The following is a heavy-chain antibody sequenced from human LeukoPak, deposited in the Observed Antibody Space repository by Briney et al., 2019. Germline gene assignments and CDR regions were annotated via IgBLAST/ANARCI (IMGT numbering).Heavy chain of an antibody. V-gene: IGHV1-69*05. Sequence: GASVKVSCKASGYTFSSYGISWVRQAPGQGLEWMGGIIPTFGTANYAQKFQGRVTITTDESTSTAYMELSSLRSEDTAVYYCARALYYDFWSGYYDAFDIWGQGTMVTVSS. D-gene: IGHD3-3*01. CDR2: IIPTFGTA. CDR3: ARALYYDFWSGYYDAFDI. J-gene: IGHJ3*02. CDR1: GYTFSSYG.